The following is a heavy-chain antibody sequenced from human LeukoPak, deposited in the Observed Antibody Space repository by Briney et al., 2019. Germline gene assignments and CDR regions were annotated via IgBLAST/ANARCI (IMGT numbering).Heavy chain of an antibody. J-gene: IGHJ4*02. Sequence: ASVKVSCKASGYTFKNYDINWVRQATGQGLEWMRWMNPNSGNTGFAQKFQDRVSMTRGTSINTAYMELTSLRSGDTAVYYCARATPGGLHGYSFDYWGQGTVVTVYS. CDR1: GYTFKNYD. CDR2: MNPNSGNT. V-gene: IGHV1-8*02. CDR3: ARATPGGLHGYSFDY. D-gene: IGHD5-24*01.